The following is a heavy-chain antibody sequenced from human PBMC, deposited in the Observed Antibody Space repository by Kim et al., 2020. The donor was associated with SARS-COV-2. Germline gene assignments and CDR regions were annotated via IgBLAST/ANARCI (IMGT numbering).Heavy chain of an antibody. CDR2: IWYAGSKK. Sequence: GGSLRLSCAASGFTFSSYGMHWVRQAPGKGLEWVAVIWYAGSKKYYADSVKGRFTISRDHSQNTLYLKMNSLRAEDTAVYYCASDRYGWNYSFAYWGQGTLVTVSS. V-gene: IGHV3-33*01. CDR3: ASDRYGWNYSFAY. J-gene: IGHJ4*02. D-gene: IGHD1-7*01. CDR1: GFTFSSYG.